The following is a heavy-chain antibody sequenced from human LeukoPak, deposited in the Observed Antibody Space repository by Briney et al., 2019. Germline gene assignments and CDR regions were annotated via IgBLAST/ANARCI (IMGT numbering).Heavy chain of an antibody. CDR1: GGSISSYY. D-gene: IGHD2-8*02. Sequence: PSETLSLTCTVSGGSISSYYWSWIRQPPGKGLEWIGYIYYSGSTNYNPSLKSRVTISVDTSKNQFSLKLSSVTAADTAVYYCARLLTSGPTIRDWFDPWGQGTLVTVSS. J-gene: IGHJ5*02. V-gene: IGHV4-59*01. CDR2: IYYSGST. CDR3: ARLLTSGPTIRDWFDP.